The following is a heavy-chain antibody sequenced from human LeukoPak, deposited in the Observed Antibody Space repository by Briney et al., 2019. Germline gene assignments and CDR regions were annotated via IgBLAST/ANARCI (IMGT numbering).Heavy chain of an antibody. D-gene: IGHD3-22*01. CDR3: ARVERYYDSSGRGGDYFDY. CDR2: ISSSSSYI. V-gene: IGHV3-21*01. Sequence: GGSLRLSCAASGFTFSSYSMNWVRQAPGKGLEWVSSISSSSSYIYYADSVKGRFTISRDNAKNSLYLQMNSLRAEDTAVYYCARVERYYDSSGRGGDYFDYWGQGTLATVSS. J-gene: IGHJ4*02. CDR1: GFTFSSYS.